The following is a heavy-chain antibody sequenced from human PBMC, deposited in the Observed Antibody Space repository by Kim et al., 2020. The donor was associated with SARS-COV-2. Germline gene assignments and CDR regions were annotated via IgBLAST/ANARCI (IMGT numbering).Heavy chain of an antibody. D-gene: IGHD1-26*01. V-gene: IGHV7-4-1*02. CDR2: INTNTGNP. CDR3: ARDSVGLTRAYWYFDL. CDR1: GYTLGNFA. Sequence: ASVKVSCKASGYTLGNFALNWVRQAPGQGPEWMGWINTNTGNPTYDRGFTGRFVFSLDTSVNTAYLQINSLTSGDTALYYCARDSVGLTRAYWYFDLWGRGTPVTVSS. J-gene: IGHJ2*01.